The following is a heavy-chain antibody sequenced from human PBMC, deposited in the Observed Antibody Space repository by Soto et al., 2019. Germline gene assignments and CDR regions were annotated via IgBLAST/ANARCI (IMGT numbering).Heavy chain of an antibody. V-gene: IGHV1-69*13. CDR1: GGTFSSYA. CDR2: IIPIFGAA. CDR3: ARVRRRYYGSGSYYNAAFDI. Sequence: ASVKVSCKASGGTFSSYAISWVRQAPGQGLEWMGGIIPIFGAANYAQKFQGRVTITADESTSTAYMELSSLRSEDTAVYYCARVRRRYYGSGSYYNAAFDIWGQGTMVTVSS. J-gene: IGHJ3*02. D-gene: IGHD3-10*01.